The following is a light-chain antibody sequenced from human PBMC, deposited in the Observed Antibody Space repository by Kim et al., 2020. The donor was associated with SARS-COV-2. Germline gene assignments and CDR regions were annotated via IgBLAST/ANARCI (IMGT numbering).Light chain of an antibody. V-gene: IGKV1-17*03. CDR3: LQYDVYPCT. CDR1: QDISNY. Sequence: ASVRDRVTIICRASQDISNYLAWFQQKPGKVPERLIYAASNLQSGVPSRFSGSGSGTEFSLTIFNLQPEDFATYYCLQYDVYPCTFGQGTKVDIK. CDR2: AAS. J-gene: IGKJ1*01.